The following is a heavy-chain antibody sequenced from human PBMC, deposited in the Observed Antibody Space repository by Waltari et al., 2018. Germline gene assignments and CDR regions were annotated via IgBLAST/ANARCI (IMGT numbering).Heavy chain of an antibody. CDR3: ARENGLVTMIGLDRGGHFDY. CDR1: GNTVNSYA. CDR2: INPILGRG. V-gene: IGHV1-69*04. Sequence: QVQLVQSGAEVKRPGSSVKISCKASGNTVNSYAISWVRQAPGQGLEWMGRINPILGRGNYAQKFQGRVTITADKSTSTTYMELSSLKSEDTAVYYCARENGLVTMIGLDRGGHFDYWGQGTLVTVSS. J-gene: IGHJ4*02. D-gene: IGHD3-22*01.